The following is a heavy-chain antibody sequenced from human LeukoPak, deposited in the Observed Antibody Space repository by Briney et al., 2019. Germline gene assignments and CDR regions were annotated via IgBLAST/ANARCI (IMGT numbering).Heavy chain of an antibody. D-gene: IGHD3-16*01. CDR1: GFTFSSYA. CDR2: ISGSGGST. CDR3: AKVVKVMINPPGLGDY. J-gene: IGHJ4*02. V-gene: IGHV3-23*01. Sequence: GGSLRLSRAASGFTFSSYAMSWVRQAPGKGLEWVSAISGSGGSTYYADSVKGRFTISRDNSKNTLYLQMNSLRAEDTAVYYCAKVVKVMINPPGLGDYWGQGTLVTVSS.